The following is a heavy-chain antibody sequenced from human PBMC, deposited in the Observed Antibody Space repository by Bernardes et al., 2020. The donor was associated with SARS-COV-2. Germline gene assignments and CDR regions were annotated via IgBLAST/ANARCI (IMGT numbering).Heavy chain of an antibody. CDR2: IYPGDSDT. D-gene: IGHD2-15*01. CDR1: GYSFTTYW. Sequence: GESLKISCKGSGYSFTTYWIAWVRQMPGKGLDWMGIIYPGDSDTRYSPSFQGQVTVSADKSINTAYLQWSSLKASDTAMYYCARRQTNCTGGRCYSGGMDVWGQGTTVTVSS. J-gene: IGHJ6*02. V-gene: IGHV5-51*01. CDR3: ARRQTNCTGGRCYSGGMDV.